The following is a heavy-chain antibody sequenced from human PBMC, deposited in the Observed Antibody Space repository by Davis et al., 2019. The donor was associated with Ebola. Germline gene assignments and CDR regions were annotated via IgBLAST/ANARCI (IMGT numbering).Heavy chain of an antibody. D-gene: IGHD5-12*01. CDR1: GDSVSSGG. CDR3: ARGWLRSAFDQ. V-gene: IGHV6-1*01. Sequence: LRLSCAISGDSVSSGGWNWIRQSPSRGLEWLGRTYYDSRWYNDYAVSVKSRITINPDTSKNQISLQLNSVTPEDAAVYYCARGWLRSAFDQWGQGTLVTVSS. J-gene: IGHJ4*02. CDR2: TYYDSRWYN.